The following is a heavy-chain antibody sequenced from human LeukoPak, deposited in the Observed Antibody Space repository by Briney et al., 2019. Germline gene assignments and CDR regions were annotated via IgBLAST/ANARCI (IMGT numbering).Heavy chain of an antibody. V-gene: IGHV3-30*18. Sequence: GGSLRLSCAASGFTFSSYGMHWVRQAPGKGLEWVAVISYDGSNKYYADSVKGRFTISRDNSKNTLYLQMNSLRAEDTAVYYCAKDGVRYYDDSSEDYYFDYWGQGTLVTVSS. CDR2: ISYDGSNK. CDR1: GFTFSSYG. CDR3: AKDGVRYYDDSSEDYYFDY. J-gene: IGHJ4*02. D-gene: IGHD3-22*01.